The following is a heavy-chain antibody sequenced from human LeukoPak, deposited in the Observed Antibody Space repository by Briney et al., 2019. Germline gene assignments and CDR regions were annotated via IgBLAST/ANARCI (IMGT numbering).Heavy chain of an antibody. CDR1: GHSFTSHW. D-gene: IGHD1-26*01. V-gene: IGHV5-51*01. CDR2: INLGDSDT. Sequence: GESLKISCEASGHSFTSHWIGWVRQMPGKGLEWMGIINLGDSDTKYSPSFQGQVTISLDKSISTAYLQWRSLKASDTAMYYCARRRYSGSPNWFDPWGQGTLVTVSS. J-gene: IGHJ5*02. CDR3: ARRRYSGSPNWFDP.